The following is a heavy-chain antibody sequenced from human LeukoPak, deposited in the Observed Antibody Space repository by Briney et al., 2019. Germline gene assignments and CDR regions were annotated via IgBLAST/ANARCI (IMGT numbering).Heavy chain of an antibody. V-gene: IGHV1-18*01. CDR1: GYTFTSYG. CDR2: ISAYNGNT. D-gene: IGHD4-17*01. J-gene: IGHJ4*02. CDR3: AREGYGDYFDY. Sequence: ASVKVSCKASGYTFTSYGISWVRQAPGQGLEWMGWISAYNGNTNYAQKLQGRVTMTRDTSISTAYMELSRLRSDDTAVYYCAREGYGDYFDYWGQGTLVTVSS.